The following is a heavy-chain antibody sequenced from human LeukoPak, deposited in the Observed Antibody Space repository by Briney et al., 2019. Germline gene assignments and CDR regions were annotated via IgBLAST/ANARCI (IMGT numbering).Heavy chain of an antibody. Sequence: VSVKVSCKASGYTFTSYDINWVRQATGQGLEWMGWMNPNSGNTGYAQKFQGRVTMTRNTSISTAYMELSSLRSEGTAVYYCARGGLPVRGYWFSTKVWEQYYYYGMDVWGQGTTVTVSS. CDR2: MNPNSGNT. D-gene: IGHD5-18*01. CDR3: ARGGLPVRGYWFSTKVWEQYYYYGMDV. CDR1: GYTFTSYD. J-gene: IGHJ6*02. V-gene: IGHV1-8*01.